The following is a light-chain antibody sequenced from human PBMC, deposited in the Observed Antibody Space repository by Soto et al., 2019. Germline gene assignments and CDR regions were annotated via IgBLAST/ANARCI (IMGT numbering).Light chain of an antibody. V-gene: IGKV3-20*01. J-gene: IGKJ4*01. CDR1: QSVKNNY. CDR2: DAS. Sequence: EIVLKQSPDTLSLSLGERATLSCRASQSVKNNYLAWYQQKPGQPPRFLIYDASSRATGIPDRFSGSGSGTDFTLTICRLEPEDFAVYYCQQYGSTPLTFGGGTKVDIK. CDR3: QQYGSTPLT.